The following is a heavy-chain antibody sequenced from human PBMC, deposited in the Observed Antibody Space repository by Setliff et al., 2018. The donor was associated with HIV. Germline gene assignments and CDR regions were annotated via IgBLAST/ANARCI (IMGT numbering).Heavy chain of an antibody. D-gene: IGHD3-10*01. CDR1: GYTFAAYY. CDR3: ARVLSVTMIRGAHGY. J-gene: IGHJ4*02. Sequence: ASVKVSCKASGYTFAAYYIHWLRQATGQGLGWMGWINPGSGDTNYAQKFQGRVTMTSDTSTRTVYMELSSLTSDDTAVYFCARVLSVTMIRGAHGYWGQGTLVTVSS. CDR2: INPGSGDT. V-gene: IGHV1-2*02.